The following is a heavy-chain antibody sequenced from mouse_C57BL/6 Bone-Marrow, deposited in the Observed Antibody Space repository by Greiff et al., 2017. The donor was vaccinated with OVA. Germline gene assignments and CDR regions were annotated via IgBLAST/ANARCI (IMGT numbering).Heavy chain of an antibody. D-gene: IGHD2-5*01. J-gene: IGHJ3*01. Sequence: QVQLQQSGAELMKPGASVKLSCKATGYTFTGYWIEWVKQRPGHGLEWIGMIHPNSGSTNYNEKFKSKATLTVDKSSSTAYMQLSSLTSEDSAVYYCASTDSNSFAYWGQGTLVTVSA. V-gene: IGHV1-64*01. CDR2: IHPNSGST. CDR1: GYTFTGYW. CDR3: ASTDSNSFAY.